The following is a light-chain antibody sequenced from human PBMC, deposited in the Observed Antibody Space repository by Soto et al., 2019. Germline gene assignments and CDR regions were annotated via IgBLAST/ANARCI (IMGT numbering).Light chain of an antibody. J-gene: IGLJ1*01. Sequence: QSVLTQPASVSGSPGQSITISCTGTSSDVGSNNLVSWYQQHPGKAPKLMIYEGSKRPSGVSNRFSGSKSGNTASLTISGLQAEDEADYYCCSYADSSSRVFGTGTKLTVL. CDR2: EGS. CDR3: CSYADSSSRV. V-gene: IGLV2-23*01. CDR1: SSDVGSNNL.